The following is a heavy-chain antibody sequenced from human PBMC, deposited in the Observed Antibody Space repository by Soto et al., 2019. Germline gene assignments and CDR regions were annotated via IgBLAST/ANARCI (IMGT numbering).Heavy chain of an antibody. V-gene: IGHV5-10-1*01. CDR3: NSYGSGRYSHCH. D-gene: IGHD3-10*01. CDR1: GYSFTSYW. Sequence: PGESLKISCKGSGYSFTSYWISWVRQMPGKGLEWMGRIDPSDSYTNYSPSFQGHVTISADKSISTAYLQWSSLKASDTAMYYCNSYGSGRYSHCHWGQGTLVTVST. CDR2: IDPSDSYT. J-gene: IGHJ4*02.